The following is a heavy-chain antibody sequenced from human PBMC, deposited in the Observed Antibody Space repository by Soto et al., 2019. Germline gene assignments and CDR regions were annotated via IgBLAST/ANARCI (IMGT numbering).Heavy chain of an antibody. CDR2: ISAYNGNT. CDR3: ARATAGYSSSWYLGY. J-gene: IGHJ4*02. CDR1: GYTFTSYG. V-gene: IGHV1-18*01. Sequence: QVQLVQSGAEVKKPGASVKVSCKASGYTFTSYGISWVRQAPGQGLEWMGWISAYNGNTNYAQKPQGRVTMTTDTSTSPAYMELRSLRSDDTAVYYCARATAGYSSSWYLGYWGQGTLVTVSS. D-gene: IGHD6-13*01.